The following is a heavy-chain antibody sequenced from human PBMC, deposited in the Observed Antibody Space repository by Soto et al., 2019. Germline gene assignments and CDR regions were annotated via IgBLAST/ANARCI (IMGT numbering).Heavy chain of an antibody. CDR3: AREDSQLPPDGMDV. CDR2: MNPDSGNT. V-gene: IGHV1-8*01. Sequence: QVQLVQSGAEVKKPGASVKVSCKASGYTFASYDINWVRQATGQGLEWMGWMNPDSGNTGYAQNFQGRVTMTRNTSISTAYMELSSLRSEDTAVYYCAREDSQLPPDGMDVWGQGTTVTVSS. CDR1: GYTFASYD. D-gene: IGHD2-2*01. J-gene: IGHJ6*02.